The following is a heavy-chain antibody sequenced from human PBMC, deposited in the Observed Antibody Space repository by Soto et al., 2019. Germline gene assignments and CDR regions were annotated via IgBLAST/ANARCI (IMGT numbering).Heavy chain of an antibody. Sequence: SETLSLTCTVSGGSISSSIYYWAWVRQPPGKGPEWIGSFYYNGSPYYNPSLKSRVSISVDMSKNHFSLRVSSVTAADTAVYYCARTEFDGLFPLNYWGQGTLVTVSS. CDR1: GGSISSSIYY. CDR2: FYYNGSP. CDR3: ARTEFDGLFPLNY. D-gene: IGHD3-10*01. V-gene: IGHV4-39*01. J-gene: IGHJ4*02.